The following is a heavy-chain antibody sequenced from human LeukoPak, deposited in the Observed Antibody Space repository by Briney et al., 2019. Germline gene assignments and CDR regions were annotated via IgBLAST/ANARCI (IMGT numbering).Heavy chain of an antibody. D-gene: IGHD6-13*01. Sequence: SETLSLTCTVSGGSISSGSYYWSWIRQPPGKGLEWIGYIYYSGSTYYNPSLKSRVTISVDTSKNQFSLKLSSVTAADTAVYYCAGGASDIIHSSSWLYFDYWGQGTLVTVSS. J-gene: IGHJ4*02. CDR3: AGGASDIIHSSSWLYFDY. CDR2: IYYSGST. V-gene: IGHV4-30-4*08. CDR1: GGSISSGSYY.